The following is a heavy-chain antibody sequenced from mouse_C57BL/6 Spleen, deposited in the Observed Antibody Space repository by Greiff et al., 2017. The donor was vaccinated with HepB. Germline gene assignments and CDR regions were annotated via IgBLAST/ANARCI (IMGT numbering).Heavy chain of an antibody. CDR3: ARPDYYGSSYALFAY. CDR2: ISSGSSTI. Sequence: EVQVVESGGGLVKPGGSLKLSCAASGFTFSDYGMHWVRQAPEKGLEWVAYISSGSSTIYYADTVKGRFTISRDNAKNTLFLQMTSLRSEDTAMYYCARPDYYGSSYALFAYWGQGTLVTVSA. V-gene: IGHV5-17*01. CDR1: GFTFSDYG. J-gene: IGHJ3*01. D-gene: IGHD1-1*01.